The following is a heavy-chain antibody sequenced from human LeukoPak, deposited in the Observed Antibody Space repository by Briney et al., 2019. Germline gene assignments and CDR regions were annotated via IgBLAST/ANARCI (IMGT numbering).Heavy chain of an antibody. V-gene: IGHV3-21*01. CDR2: ISSSSSYI. D-gene: IGHD3-22*01. J-gene: IGHJ4*02. CDR3: ARDGTGNYYDSSGYYS. CDR1: GFTFSSYS. Sequence: GGSLRLSCAASGFTFSSYSMNWVRQAPGKGLEWVSSISSSSSYIYYADSVKGRFTISGDNAKNSLYLQMNSLRAEDTAVYYCARDGTGNYYDSSGYYSWGQGTLVTVSS.